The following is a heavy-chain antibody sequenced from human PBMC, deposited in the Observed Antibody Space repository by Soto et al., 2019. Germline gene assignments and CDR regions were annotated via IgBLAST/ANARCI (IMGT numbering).Heavy chain of an antibody. Sequence: GSLRLSCAASGFTFNTSGMHWVRQAPGKGLEWVAVIAFDGSQQFYGDSVRGRFSISRDNSKNTLFLEMKSLTPEDTAVYYCATKVRVTNYLYYGMDVWGQGTTVTV. D-gene: IGHD2-21*02. CDR3: ATKVRVTNYLYYGMDV. V-gene: IGHV3-30*03. CDR2: IAFDGSQQ. CDR1: GFTFNTSG. J-gene: IGHJ6*02.